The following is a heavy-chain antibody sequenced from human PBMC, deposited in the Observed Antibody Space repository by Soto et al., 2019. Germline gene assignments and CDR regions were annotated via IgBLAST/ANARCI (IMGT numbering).Heavy chain of an antibody. J-gene: IGHJ6*02. Sequence: QVQLVQSGAEVKKPGSSVKLSCKASGGTFNNFAINWVRLAPGQGLEWMGGIIPIFDSPNYAQKFKDRVTITADKSTTTAYMELSSLTSDDTAIYYCARGTYCRGIGCYGGYYSYYDMDVWGQGTTVSVSS. D-gene: IGHD2-15*01. V-gene: IGHV1-69*06. CDR3: ARGTYCRGIGCYGGYYSYYDMDV. CDR1: GGTFNNFA. CDR2: IIPIFDSP.